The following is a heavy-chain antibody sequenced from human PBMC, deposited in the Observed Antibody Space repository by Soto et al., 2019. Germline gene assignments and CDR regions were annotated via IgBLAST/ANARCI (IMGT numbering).Heavy chain of an antibody. J-gene: IGHJ4*02. CDR2: IYPGDSDT. CDR3: ARPSARGYPQPPEY. Sequence: GKGLEWMGIIYPGDSDTRYSPSFQGQVTISADKSISTAYLQWSSLKASDTAMYYCARPSARGYPQPPEYWGQGTLVTVSS. D-gene: IGHD6-13*01. V-gene: IGHV5-51*01.